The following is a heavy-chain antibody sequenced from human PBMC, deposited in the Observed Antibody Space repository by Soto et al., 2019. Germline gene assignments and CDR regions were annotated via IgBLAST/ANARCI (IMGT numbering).Heavy chain of an antibody. J-gene: IGHJ4*02. CDR2: ISASNGNT. V-gene: IGHV1-18*01. Sequence: ASVKVSCKASGYTFTTYGIAWVRQAPGQGLEWMGWISASNGNTNYAQKLQGRVTMTTDTSTNTAYMELRSLRSDDTAVYYCARAFAIDWYTYYFDYWGQGPLVTVS. CDR3: ARAFAIDWYTYYFDY. CDR1: GYTFTTYG. D-gene: IGHD3-9*01.